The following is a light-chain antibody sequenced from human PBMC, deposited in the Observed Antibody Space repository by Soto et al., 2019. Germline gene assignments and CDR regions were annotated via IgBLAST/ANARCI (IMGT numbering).Light chain of an antibody. CDR2: KAS. CDR1: HTISSW. Sequence: DIQMTQSPSTLSGPVGDRVTITCRASHTISSWLAWYQQKPGKAPKLLIYKASTLKSGVPSRFSGSGSGTEFTLTISSLQPDDVATYYCQQYNSYSTFGQGTKVDIK. V-gene: IGKV1-5*03. CDR3: QQYNSYST. J-gene: IGKJ1*01.